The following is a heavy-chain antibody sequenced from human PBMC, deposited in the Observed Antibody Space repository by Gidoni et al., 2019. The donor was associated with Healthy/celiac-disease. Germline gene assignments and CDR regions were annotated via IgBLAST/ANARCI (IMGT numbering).Heavy chain of an antibody. CDR1: GVAFISSS. CDR3: ARDNTDDFWSGSAYYFDY. J-gene: IGHJ4*02. CDR2: ISSRSSYI. V-gene: IGHV3-21*01. Sequence: EVQLVESGGGLGPRGGSLRLSCAASGVAFISSSMNWVLQAPGNGLEGVSSISSRSSYIYYADSVKGRFTISRDNAKNSLYLQMNSLRAEDTAVYYCARDNTDDFWSGSAYYFDYWGQGTLVTVSS. D-gene: IGHD3-3*01.